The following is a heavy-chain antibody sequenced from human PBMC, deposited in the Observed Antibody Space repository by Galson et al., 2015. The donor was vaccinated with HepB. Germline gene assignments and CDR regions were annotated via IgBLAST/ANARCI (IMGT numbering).Heavy chain of an antibody. D-gene: IGHD3-22*01. CDR1: GFTFSTDW. V-gene: IGHV3-7*03. CDR3: AGIEWCSSGACWYFGL. J-gene: IGHJ2*01. CDR2: IKQDGSAK. Sequence: SPRLPCSASGFTFSTDWMGWFRQAPGKGLEWVANIKQDGSAKYYVDSVKGRFTISRDNAQNSLYLQMNSLSAEDTAVYYCAGIEWCSSGACWYFGLWGRGTLVTVSS.